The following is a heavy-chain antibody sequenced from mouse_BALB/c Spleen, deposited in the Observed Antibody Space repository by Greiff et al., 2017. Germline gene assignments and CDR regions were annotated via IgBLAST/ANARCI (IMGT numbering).Heavy chain of an antibody. D-gene: IGHD2-1*01. CDR1: GYSITSGYS. CDR2: ISYDGSN. V-gene: IGHV3-6*02. J-gene: IGHJ3*01. CDR3: ARAIYGNYFAY. Sequence: DSGPGLVKPSQSLSLTCSVTGYSITSGYSWNWIRQFPGNKLEWMGYISYDGSNNYNPSLKNRISITRDTSKNQFFLKLNSVTTEDTATYYCARAIYGNYFAYGGQGTLVTVSA.